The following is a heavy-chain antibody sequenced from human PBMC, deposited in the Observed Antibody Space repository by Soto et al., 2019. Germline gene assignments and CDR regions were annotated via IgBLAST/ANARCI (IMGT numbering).Heavy chain of an antibody. D-gene: IGHD3-10*01. V-gene: IGHV1-58*01. Sequence: ASVKVSGKASGFTSTSSAVQWVRQALGQRLEWIGWIVVGSGNTNYAQKFQERVTITRDMSTSTAYMELSSLRSEDTAVYYCAAPAGRFGEQVYYYYGMDVWGQGTTVTVSS. CDR2: IVVGSGNT. CDR1: GFTSTSSA. CDR3: AAPAGRFGEQVYYYYGMDV. J-gene: IGHJ6*02.